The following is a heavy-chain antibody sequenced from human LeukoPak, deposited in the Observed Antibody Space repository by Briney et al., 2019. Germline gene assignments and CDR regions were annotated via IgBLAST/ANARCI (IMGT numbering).Heavy chain of an antibody. J-gene: IGHJ4*02. CDR3: AIRRRSGWPFDF. CDR1: GYTFTDYY. Sequence: ASVEVSRKASGYTFTDYYIHWVRQAPGQGLEWMGWVSPSSGGTLYAQEFQGRVTLTRDTSISTAYMELSSLRSDDTAVYFCAIRRRSGWPFDFWGQGSLVTVSS. CDR2: VSPSSGGT. V-gene: IGHV1-2*02. D-gene: IGHD6-19*01.